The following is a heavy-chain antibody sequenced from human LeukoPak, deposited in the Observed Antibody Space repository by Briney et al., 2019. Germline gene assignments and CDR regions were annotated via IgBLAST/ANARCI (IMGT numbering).Heavy chain of an antibody. D-gene: IGHD5-18*01. CDR3: ARDTRGYSYERNAFDI. J-gene: IGHJ3*02. V-gene: IGHV3-21*01. CDR2: ISSSSYI. Sequence: PGGSLRLSCAASGFTFSSYSMNWVRQAPGKGLEWVSSISSSSYIYYADSVKGRFTISRDNAKNSLYLQMNSLRAEDTAVYYCARDTRGYSYERNAFDIWGQGTMVTVSS. CDR1: GFTFSSYS.